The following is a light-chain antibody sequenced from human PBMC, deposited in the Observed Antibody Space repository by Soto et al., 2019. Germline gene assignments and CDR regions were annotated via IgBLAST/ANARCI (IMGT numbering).Light chain of an antibody. J-gene: IGKJ5*01. Sequence: DIQMTHSPSSLSASVGDIFTITCQASQDISNYLNWYQQKPGKAPKLLIYDASNLETGVPSRFSGSGSGTDFTFTISSLQPEDIATYYCQQYDNLPGFGQGTRLENK. CDR3: QQYDNLPG. CDR1: QDISNY. V-gene: IGKV1-33*01. CDR2: DAS.